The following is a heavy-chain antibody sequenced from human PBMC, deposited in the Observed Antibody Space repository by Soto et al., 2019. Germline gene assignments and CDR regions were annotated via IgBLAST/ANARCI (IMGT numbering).Heavy chain of an antibody. CDR3: ARLRRDWGDAFDL. CDR2: IIPVFDKA. D-gene: IGHD3-16*01. Sequence: QVQLVQSGADVKKPGSSVKVSCKTSGGPFGSSAISWVRKAPAQGLEWMGEIIPVFDKANYAQNFQGRLTITADEPTGTVFMQLSSLISEDTAVYFCARLRRDWGDAFDLWGLGTFVTVSS. CDR1: GGPFGSSA. J-gene: IGHJ3*01. V-gene: IGHV1-69*01.